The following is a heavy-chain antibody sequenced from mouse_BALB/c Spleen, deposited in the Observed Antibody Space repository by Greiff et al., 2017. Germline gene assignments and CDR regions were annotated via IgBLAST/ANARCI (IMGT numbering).Heavy chain of an antibody. CDR1: VYSITSDYA. D-gene: IGHD2-4*01. J-gene: IGHJ4*01. V-gene: IGHV3-2*02. CDR2: ISYSGST. Sequence: EVQLQESGPGLVKPSQSLSLTCTVTVYSITSDYAWNWILQFPGNKLEWMGYISYSGSTSYNPSLKSRISITRDTSKNQFFLQLNSVTTEDTATYYCAKGPYDYDDGGYAMDYWGQGTSVTVSS. CDR3: AKGPYDYDDGGYAMDY.